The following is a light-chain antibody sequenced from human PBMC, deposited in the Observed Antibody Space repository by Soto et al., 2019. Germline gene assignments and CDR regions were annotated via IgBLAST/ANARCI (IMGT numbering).Light chain of an antibody. J-gene: IGKJ2*01. CDR1: QSVSSN. CDR2: GPS. CDR3: QQYNNWPAGT. Sequence: EIGMTQSPATLSVSPGVRATLSCMASQSVSSNLACDQQKPGQAPMLLIYGPSTRATSITARFSGSGSGTEFTLTISSLQSEDFAGYYCQQYNNWPAGTFGQGTKLEIK. V-gene: IGKV3-15*01.